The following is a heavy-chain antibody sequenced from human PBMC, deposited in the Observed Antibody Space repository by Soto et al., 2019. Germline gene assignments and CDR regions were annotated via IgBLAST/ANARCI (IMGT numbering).Heavy chain of an antibody. V-gene: IGHV3-48*03. CDR1: GFTFSSYE. J-gene: IGHJ4*02. CDR2: ISSSVTTI. D-gene: IGHD2-8*02. Sequence: PGGSLRLSCAASGFTFSSYEMNWVRQAPGKGLEWLSYISSSVTTIYYADSVKGRFTISRDNAKNSLYLQMNSLRAEDTAVYYCARSQPGPFDYWGQGTLVTVSS. CDR3: ARSQPGPFDY.